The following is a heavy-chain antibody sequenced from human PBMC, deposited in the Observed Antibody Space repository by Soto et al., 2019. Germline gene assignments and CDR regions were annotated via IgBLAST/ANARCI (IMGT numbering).Heavy chain of an antibody. V-gene: IGHV3-23*01. D-gene: IGHD2-2*01. CDR2: IYGSGDST. CDR3: ARVPDY. Sequence: GGSLRLSCAASGFTFATYTMNWVRQAPGKGLEWVSGIYGSGDSTFYADSVKGRFTISRDNSKNTLYLQMNSLRAEDTAVYYCARVPDYWGQGILVTVSS. CDR1: GFTFATYT. J-gene: IGHJ4*02.